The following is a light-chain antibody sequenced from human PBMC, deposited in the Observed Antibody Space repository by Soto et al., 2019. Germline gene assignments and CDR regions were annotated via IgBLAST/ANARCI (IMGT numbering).Light chain of an antibody. Sequence: DIQMTQSPSTLSASVGDRVTITCRTSQSISSWLAWYQQKPGKAPKLLIYKASSLESGVPSRFSGSGSGTEFTLTISSLQPDDFATYYCQQYNSYPGTFGQGTKLEIK. J-gene: IGKJ2*01. CDR3: QQYNSYPGT. CDR2: KAS. CDR1: QSISSW. V-gene: IGKV1-5*03.